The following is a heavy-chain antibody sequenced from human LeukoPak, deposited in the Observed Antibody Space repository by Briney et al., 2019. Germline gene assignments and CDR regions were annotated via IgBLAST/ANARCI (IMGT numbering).Heavy chain of an antibody. CDR1: GFTFSSYA. Sequence: PGGSLRLSCAASGFTFSSYAMSWVRQAPGKGLEWVSAISGSGGSTYYADSVKGRFTISRDNSKNTLYLQMNSLRAEDTAVYYCARGGTIFGRSNYMDVWGKGTTVTVSS. CDR2: ISGSGGST. J-gene: IGHJ6*03. D-gene: IGHD3-3*01. CDR3: ARGGTIFGRSNYMDV. V-gene: IGHV3-23*01.